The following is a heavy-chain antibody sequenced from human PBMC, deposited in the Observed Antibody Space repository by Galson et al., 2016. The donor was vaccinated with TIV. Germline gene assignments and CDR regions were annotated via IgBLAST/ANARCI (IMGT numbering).Heavy chain of an antibody. Sequence: SLRLSCAASGFTFDDYGMSWVRQTPGKGLEWVSGINWNGGARNYADSVKGRFTISRDNAKNYLYLEMNSLRADDTALFYCVREMPCGGACYYFDSWGQGTVVTVSS. D-gene: IGHD2-21*02. J-gene: IGHJ4*02. CDR3: VREMPCGGACYYFDS. CDR2: INWNGGAR. CDR1: GFTFDDYG. V-gene: IGHV3-20*04.